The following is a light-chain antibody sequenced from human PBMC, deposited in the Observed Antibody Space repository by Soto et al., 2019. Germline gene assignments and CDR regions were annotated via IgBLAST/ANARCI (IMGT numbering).Light chain of an antibody. CDR2: DAS. J-gene: IGKJ3*01. CDR1: QSVSSN. V-gene: IGKV3-15*01. CDR3: HQYNTWPLT. Sequence: ETVMTQSPATLSVSLGERPTLSCRASQSVSSNLAWYQQKPGQAPRLLIYDASTRATGIPARFSGSGSGTEFTLTISSLQSEDFAVYYCHQYNTWPLTFGPGTKVDIK.